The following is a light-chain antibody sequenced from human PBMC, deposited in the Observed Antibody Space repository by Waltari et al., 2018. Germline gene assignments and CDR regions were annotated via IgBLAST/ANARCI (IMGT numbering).Light chain of an antibody. V-gene: IGLV3-21*04. Sequence: SYVLTPAPSVSVAPGTTATITCGGNNIGGRRVHWYRQKPGQAPALVMYDDSDRPSGIPERFSGSNSGNTATLTISRVEAGDEADYYCQVWDSGSRDRHVVFGGGTKLTVL. CDR3: QVWDSGSRDRHVV. CDR1: NIGGRR. CDR2: DDS. J-gene: IGLJ2*01.